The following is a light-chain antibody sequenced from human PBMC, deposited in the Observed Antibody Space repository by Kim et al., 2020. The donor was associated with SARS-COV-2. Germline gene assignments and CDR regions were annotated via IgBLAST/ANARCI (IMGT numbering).Light chain of an antibody. V-gene: IGLV3-25*03. CDR3: QSADSSGSYPNWV. CDR2: KDN. Sequence: SYELTQPPSVSVSPGQTARITCSGDALPNQYAYWYQRKPGQAPVLVIYKDNERPSGIPERFSGSSSGTTVTLTISGVQAEDEADYYCQSADSSGSYPNWV. CDR1: ALPNQY. J-gene: IGLJ3*02.